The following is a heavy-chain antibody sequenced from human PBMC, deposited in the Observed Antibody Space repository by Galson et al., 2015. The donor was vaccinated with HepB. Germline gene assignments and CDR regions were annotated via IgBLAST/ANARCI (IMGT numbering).Heavy chain of an antibody. J-gene: IGHJ5*02. CDR1: GYTFTSYY. CDR2: INPSGGST. CDR3: ARGVGGSKTRNWFDP. D-gene: IGHD1-26*01. Sequence: SVKVSCKASGYTFTSYYMHWVRQAPGQGLEWMGIINPSGGSTSYAQKFQGRVTMTRDTSTSTVYMELSSLRSEDTAVYDCARGVGGSKTRNWFDPWGQGTLVTVSS. V-gene: IGHV1-46*01.